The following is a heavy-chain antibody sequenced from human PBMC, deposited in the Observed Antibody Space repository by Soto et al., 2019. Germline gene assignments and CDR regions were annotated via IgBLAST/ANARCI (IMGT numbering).Heavy chain of an antibody. CDR2: IYYSGST. J-gene: IGHJ4*02. Sequence: QPQLQESGPGLVKPSETLSLTCTVSGGSISSSSYYWGWIRQPPGKGLEWIGSIYYSGSTYYNPSLKSRVTISVDTSKNQFSLKLSSVTAADTAVYYCVNGVTDRLTPFGYWGQGTLVTVSS. V-gene: IGHV4-39*01. D-gene: IGHD2-21*02. CDR3: VNGVTDRLTPFGY. CDR1: GGSISSSSYY.